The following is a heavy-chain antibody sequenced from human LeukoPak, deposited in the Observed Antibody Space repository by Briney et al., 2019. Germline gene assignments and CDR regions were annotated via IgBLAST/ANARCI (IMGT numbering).Heavy chain of an antibody. CDR1: GGSISSNA. V-gene: IGHV3-48*02. D-gene: IGHD3-10*01. Sequence: ETLSLTCTVSGGSISSNAFFWAWIRQPPGKGPEWVSYFGSDSRTIFYADSVKGRFTISRDNAKNSLYLQMNSLRDEDTAVYYCAREHGNMVRGVILDYWGQGTLVTVSS. CDR3: AREHGNMVRGVILDY. J-gene: IGHJ4*02. CDR2: FGSDSRTI.